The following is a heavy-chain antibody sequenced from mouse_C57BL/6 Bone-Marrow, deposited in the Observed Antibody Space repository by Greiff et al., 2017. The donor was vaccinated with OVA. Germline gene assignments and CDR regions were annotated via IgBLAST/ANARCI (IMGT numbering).Heavy chain of an antibody. D-gene: IGHD2-4*01. V-gene: IGHV1-37*01. Sequence: EVKLMESGPELVKPGASVKISCKASGYSFTGYFMNWVKQSHGKSLEWIGRINPYNGDTFYNQKFKGKATLTVDKSSSTAHMELLSLTSEDFAVYYCARGIYYDSDYYAMDYWGQGTSVTVSS. J-gene: IGHJ4*01. CDR3: ARGIYYDSDYYAMDY. CDR1: GYSFTGYF. CDR2: INPYNGDT.